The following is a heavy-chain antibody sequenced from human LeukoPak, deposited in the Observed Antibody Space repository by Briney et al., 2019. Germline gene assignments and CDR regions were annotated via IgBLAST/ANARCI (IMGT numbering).Heavy chain of an antibody. J-gene: IGHJ4*02. V-gene: IGHV4-59*02. Sequence: SETLSLTCTVSGDPVTSYYWSWIRQPPGKGLEWIGYLYYSGSTNYNPSLKSRVTISVDTSKNQFSLKLSSVTAADTAVYYCARFYGGNPGLSYYFGYWGQGTLVTVSS. CDR2: LYYSGST. CDR1: GDPVTSYY. CDR3: ARFYGGNPGLSYYFGY. D-gene: IGHD4-23*01.